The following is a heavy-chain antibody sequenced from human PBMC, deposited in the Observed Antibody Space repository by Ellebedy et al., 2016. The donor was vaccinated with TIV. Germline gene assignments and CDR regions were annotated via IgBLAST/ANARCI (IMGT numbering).Heavy chain of an antibody. Sequence: GESLKISXAASGFTFSSYWMSWVRQAPGKGLEWVANIKPDGTKKNYVDSVKGRFTISRDNAKNSLYLQMNNLRAEDTAVYYCARRYMDVWGKGTTVTVSS. J-gene: IGHJ6*03. CDR3: ARRYMDV. CDR1: GFTFSSYW. CDR2: IKPDGTKK. V-gene: IGHV3-7*01.